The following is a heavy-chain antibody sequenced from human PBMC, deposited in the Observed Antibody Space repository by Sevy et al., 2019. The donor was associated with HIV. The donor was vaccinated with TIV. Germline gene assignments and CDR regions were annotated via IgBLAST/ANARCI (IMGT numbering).Heavy chain of an antibody. V-gene: IGHV3-11*01. Sequence: GGSPRLSCVGSGFRFSGYYMNWIRQAPGKGLEWVSYISGTGNTKYYTDSVKGRFTISRDNAKNSLYLEMNSLRVDDTAVYYCARDPTYYDFWAGYYTGWFDPWGQGTLVTVSS. D-gene: IGHD3-3*01. CDR1: GFRFSGYY. CDR2: ISGTGNTK. J-gene: IGHJ5*02. CDR3: ARDPTYYDFWAGYYTGWFDP.